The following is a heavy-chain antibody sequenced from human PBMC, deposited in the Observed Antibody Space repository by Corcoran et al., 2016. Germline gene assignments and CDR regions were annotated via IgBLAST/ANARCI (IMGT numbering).Heavy chain of an antibody. D-gene: IGHD3-10*01. V-gene: IGHV1-18*01. CDR3: ARGGSRITMVRGVIVGWFDP. CDR2: ISAYNGNT. J-gene: IGHJ5*02. CDR1: GYTFTSYG. Sequence: QVQLVQSGAEVKKPGASVKVSCKASGYTFTSYGISWVRQAPGQGLEWMGWISAYNGNTNYAQKLQGRVTMTTDTSTSTAYMELRSLRADDTAVYYCARGGSRITMVRGVIVGWFDPWGQGTLVTVSS.